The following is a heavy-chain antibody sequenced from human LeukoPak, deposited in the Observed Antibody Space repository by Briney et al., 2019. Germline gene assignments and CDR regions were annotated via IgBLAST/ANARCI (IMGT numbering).Heavy chain of an antibody. CDR3: TRDRGAYNLYDY. Sequence: GRSLRLSCTASGFTFGDYAMSWIRQAPGKGLEWVGFIRSKAYGETADYAASVKGRFTISRDDSKTIAYLQMNSLKAEDTAVYHCTRDRGAYNLYDYWGQGTLVTVSS. V-gene: IGHV3-49*03. D-gene: IGHD1-1*01. CDR2: IRSKAYGETA. J-gene: IGHJ4*02. CDR1: GFTFGDYA.